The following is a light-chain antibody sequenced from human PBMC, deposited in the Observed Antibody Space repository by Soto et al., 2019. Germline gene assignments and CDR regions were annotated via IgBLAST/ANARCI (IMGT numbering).Light chain of an antibody. CDR3: QQYNNWPQT. CDR2: GAS. Sequence: EIVMTQSPATLSVSPGERATLSCRASQSVSSNLAWYQHKPGQAPRLRSYGASTRATAIPPRCSGTGSGTDFTLTISSLQSEDFAVYDCQQYNNWPQTVGQGTKVEIK. J-gene: IGKJ1*01. CDR1: QSVSSN. V-gene: IGKV3-15*01.